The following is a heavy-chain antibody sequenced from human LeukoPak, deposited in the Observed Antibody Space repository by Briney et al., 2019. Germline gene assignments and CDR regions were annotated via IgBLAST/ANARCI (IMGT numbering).Heavy chain of an antibody. CDR1: GYSISSGYY. V-gene: IGHV4-38-2*02. Sequence: SETLSLTCAVSGYSISSGYYWGWIRQPPGKGLEWIGSIYHSGSTHYNPSLKSRVTISVDTSKNQFSLKLSSVTAADTAVYYCARDRIAARQGYFDYWGQGTLVTVSS. J-gene: IGHJ4*02. CDR2: IYHSGST. CDR3: ARDRIAARQGYFDY. D-gene: IGHD6-6*01.